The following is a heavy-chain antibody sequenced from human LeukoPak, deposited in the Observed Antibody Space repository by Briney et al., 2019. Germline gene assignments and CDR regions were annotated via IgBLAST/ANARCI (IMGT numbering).Heavy chain of an antibody. CDR2: ISRSGGDT. CDR3: AKCSVTCYANAFYI. V-gene: IGHV3-23*01. J-gene: IGHJ3*02. CDR1: GFTFSSYA. D-gene: IGHD2-2*01. Sequence: QAGGSLRLSCSASGFTFSSYAMHWVRQAPGKGLEWVSAISRSGGDTEYADSVKGRFTISRDNSKNTLNLQMNSLRAEDTAVYYCAKCSVTCYANAFYIWGRGTMVTVSS.